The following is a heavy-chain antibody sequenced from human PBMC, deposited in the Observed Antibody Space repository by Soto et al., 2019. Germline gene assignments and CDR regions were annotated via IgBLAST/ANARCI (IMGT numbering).Heavy chain of an antibody. V-gene: IGHV5-51*01. D-gene: IGHD3-10*01. Sequence: GESLKISCKGSGYSFTSYWIGWVRQMPGKGLEWMGIIYPGDSDTRYSPSFQGQVTISADKSISTAYLQWSSLKASDTAMYYCARHYYGSGSYPSYYYYGMDVWGQGTTVTVSS. CDR2: IYPGDSDT. CDR1: GYSFTSYW. J-gene: IGHJ6*02. CDR3: ARHYYGSGSYPSYYYYGMDV.